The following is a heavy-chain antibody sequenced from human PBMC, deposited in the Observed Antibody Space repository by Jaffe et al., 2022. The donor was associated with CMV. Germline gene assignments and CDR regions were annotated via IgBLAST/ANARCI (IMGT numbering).Heavy chain of an antibody. Sequence: EVQLVESGGGLVQPGGSLRLSCAGSGISVSSMYINWVRQAPGKGLEWVSIIYSGGTTYYADSVKGRFTISRDNSKNTVYLQMNGLRAEDTAVYHCARDPVPEYWGQGTLVTVSS. J-gene: IGHJ4*02. V-gene: IGHV3-66*01. CDR2: IYSGGTT. CDR3: ARDPVPEY. CDR1: GISVSSMY.